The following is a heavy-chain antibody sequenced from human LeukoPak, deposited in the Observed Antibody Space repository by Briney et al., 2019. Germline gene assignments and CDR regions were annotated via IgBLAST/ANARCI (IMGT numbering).Heavy chain of an antibody. Sequence: GGSLRLSCTASGFTFGDYAMNWVRQAPGKGLEWVGFIRNKAYGGTTEYAASVKGRSTISRDDSKSIAYLQMNSLKTEDTAVYYYTRDRGSLDYWGQGTLVTVSS. CDR1: GFTFGDYA. CDR2: IRNKAYGGTT. V-gene: IGHV3-49*04. CDR3: TRDRGSLDY. J-gene: IGHJ4*02. D-gene: IGHD3-16*01.